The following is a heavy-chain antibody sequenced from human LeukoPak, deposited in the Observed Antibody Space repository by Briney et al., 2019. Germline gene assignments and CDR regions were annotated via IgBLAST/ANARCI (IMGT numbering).Heavy chain of an antibody. V-gene: IGHV3-30*04. CDR2: ISYHGSNI. CDR1: GFTFSSYT. D-gene: IGHD3-22*01. Sequence: PGGSLRLSCAASGFTFSSYTMHWVRQAPGKGLEWVAFISYHGSNIYYADSVKGRFTISRDNSRNTLYLQTNSLRAEDTAVYYCARESESYDSSGSTFKFWGQGALVTVSS. J-gene: IGHJ4*02. CDR3: ARESESYDSSGSTFKF.